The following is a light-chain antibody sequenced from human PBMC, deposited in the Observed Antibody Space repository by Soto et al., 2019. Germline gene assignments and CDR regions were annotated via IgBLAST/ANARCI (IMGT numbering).Light chain of an antibody. CDR2: GAS. CDR3: QHYNGWPWT. CDR1: HSVSAS. V-gene: IGKV3-15*01. Sequence: GMTQTPATLSVSPGERATLSCRASHSVSASLAWYQQKPAQAPRLLISGASTRAAGIPARFSGSGSGTDFTLTIASLQSEDFADYYCQHYNGWPWTFGQGTKVEV. J-gene: IGKJ1*01.